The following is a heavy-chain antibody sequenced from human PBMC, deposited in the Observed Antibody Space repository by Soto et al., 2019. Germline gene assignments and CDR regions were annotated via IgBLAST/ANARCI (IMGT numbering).Heavy chain of an antibody. V-gene: IGHV4-59*01. CDR2: IFYSDNT. J-gene: IGHJ4*02. Sequence: QVQLQESGPGLVKPSETLSLTCTVSGGSISTYYWSWIRQSPGKGLEWIGYIFYSDNTNYNPPLRSRVTISVDTSKSQFSLKLTSVTAADTAVYYCARGGETYYDFWSGFSPIDSWGQGALVTVSS. CDR3: ARGGETYYDFWSGFSPIDS. CDR1: GGSISTYY. D-gene: IGHD3-3*01.